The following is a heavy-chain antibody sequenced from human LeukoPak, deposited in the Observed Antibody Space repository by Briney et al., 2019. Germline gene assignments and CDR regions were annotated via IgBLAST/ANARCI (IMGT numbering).Heavy chain of an antibody. J-gene: IGHJ4*02. V-gene: IGHV3-53*01. D-gene: IGHD6-25*01. CDR1: GFTVSSNY. Sequence: GGSLRLSCAASGFTVSSNYMSWVRQAPGKGLEWVSVIYSGGSTYYADSLKGRFTISRDNSKNTLYLQMNSLRAEDTAVYYCARDQRDYFDYWGQGTLVTVSS. CDR2: IYSGGST. CDR3: ARDQRDYFDY.